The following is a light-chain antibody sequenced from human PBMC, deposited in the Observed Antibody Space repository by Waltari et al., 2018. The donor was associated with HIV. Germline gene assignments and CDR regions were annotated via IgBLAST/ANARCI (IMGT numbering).Light chain of an antibody. J-gene: IGLJ1*01. CDR1: SSDVFNYNY. CDR3: SSYTRSSTYV. CDR2: EVS. V-gene: IGLV2-14*01. Sequence: QSTLTQPVSVSGSPGQSITISCTGTSSDVFNYNYVSWYQQHPASAPKLMIYEVSNRPSGVSNRFSGSKSGNTASLTISGLQAEDEADYYCSSYTRSSTYVFGTGTKVTVL.